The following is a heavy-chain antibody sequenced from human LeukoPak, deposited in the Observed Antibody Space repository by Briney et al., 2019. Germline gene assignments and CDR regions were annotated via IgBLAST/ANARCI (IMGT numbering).Heavy chain of an antibody. Sequence: SVKVSCKASGGTFSSYAISRVRQAPGQGLEWMGRIIPILGIANYAQKFQGRVTITADKSTSTAYMELSSLRSEDTAVYYCARDSSGWYYYWGQGTLVTVSS. V-gene: IGHV1-69*04. J-gene: IGHJ4*02. CDR3: ARDSSGWYYY. D-gene: IGHD6-19*01. CDR1: GGTFSSYA. CDR2: IIPILGIA.